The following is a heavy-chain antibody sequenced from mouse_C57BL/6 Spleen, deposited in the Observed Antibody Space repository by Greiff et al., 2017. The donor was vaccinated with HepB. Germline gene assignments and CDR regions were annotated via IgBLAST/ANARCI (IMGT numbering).Heavy chain of an antibody. V-gene: IGHV1-9*01. CDR1: GYTFTGYW. D-gene: IGHD2-1*01. CDR2: ILPGSGST. Sequence: QVQLQQSGAELMKPGASVKLSCKATGYTFTGYWIEWVKQRPGHGLEWIGEILPGSGSTNYNEKFKGKATFTAATSSNTAYMQLSSLTTEDSAIYYCARRGNLLWSLEEFDYWGQGTTLTVSS. CDR3: ARRGNLLWSLEEFDY. J-gene: IGHJ2*01.